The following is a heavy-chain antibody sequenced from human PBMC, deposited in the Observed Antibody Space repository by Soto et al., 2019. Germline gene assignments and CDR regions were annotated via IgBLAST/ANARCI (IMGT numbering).Heavy chain of an antibody. CDR2: TSSSSSTK. Sequence: EVQVVESGGGLVQPGGSLRLSCAASGFTFSSYSMNWVRQAPGKGLEWVSYTSSSSSTKCYADSVKGRFAISRDNARNSLYLRMNRLRAEDTAVYYCARDIDGGGEGTLVTVSS. V-gene: IGHV3-48*01. D-gene: IGHD2-15*01. CDR3: ARDIDG. J-gene: IGHJ4*02. CDR1: GFTFSSYS.